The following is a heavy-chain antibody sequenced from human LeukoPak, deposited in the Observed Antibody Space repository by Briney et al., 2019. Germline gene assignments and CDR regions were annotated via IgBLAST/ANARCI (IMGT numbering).Heavy chain of an antibody. CDR3: AKVVGRGAVDV. D-gene: IGHD2-15*01. CDR1: GFTFSGYP. V-gene: IGHV3-30-3*02. CDR2: ISYDGSNK. Sequence: GSLRLSCAASGFTFSGYPIHWVRQAPGKGLEWVAVISYDGSNKYYADSVKGRFTISRDNSKNTLYLQMNSLRAEDTAVYYCAKVVGRGAVDVWGQGTTVTVSS. J-gene: IGHJ6*02.